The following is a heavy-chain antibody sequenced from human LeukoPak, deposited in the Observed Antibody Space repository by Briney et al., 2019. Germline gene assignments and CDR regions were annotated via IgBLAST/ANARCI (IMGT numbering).Heavy chain of an antibody. Sequence: ASVKVSCKASGYTFTSYGISWVRQAPGQGLEWMGWISAYNGNTNYAQKLQGRVTMTTDTSTSTAYMELSSLRSEDTAVYYCATNRFRSGSYVYWGQGTLVTVSS. CDR3: ATNRFRSGSYVY. V-gene: IGHV1-18*01. CDR1: GYTFTSYG. J-gene: IGHJ4*02. CDR2: ISAYNGNT. D-gene: IGHD1-26*01.